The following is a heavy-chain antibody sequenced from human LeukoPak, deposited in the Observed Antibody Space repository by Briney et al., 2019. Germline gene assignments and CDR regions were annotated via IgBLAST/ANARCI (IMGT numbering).Heavy chain of an antibody. CDR3: ARGDDISPGRVLEY. V-gene: IGHV3-23*01. Sequence: GESLRLSCVASAFTFSKHPMSWVRQAPGNGLELVSAINERGDITKYADSVMRRFTISRDNSKNTLYLQMNSLRAEDTAVYYCARGDDISPGRVLEYWGRGTLVTVSS. J-gene: IGHJ4*02. D-gene: IGHD3-9*01. CDR2: INERGDIT. CDR1: AFTFSKHP.